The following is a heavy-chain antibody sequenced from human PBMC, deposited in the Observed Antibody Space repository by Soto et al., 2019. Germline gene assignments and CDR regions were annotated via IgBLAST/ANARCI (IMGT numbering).Heavy chain of an antibody. Sequence: PSETLSLTCTVSGGSISSYYWSWIRQPPGKGLEWIGYIYYSGSTNYNPSLKSRVTISVDTSKNQFSLKLSSVTAADTAVYYCARSYYDFWSGPTENYYFGYWGQGTLVTVSS. D-gene: IGHD3-3*01. CDR3: ARSYYDFWSGPTENYYFGY. CDR2: IYYSGST. V-gene: IGHV4-59*01. J-gene: IGHJ4*02. CDR1: GGSISSYY.